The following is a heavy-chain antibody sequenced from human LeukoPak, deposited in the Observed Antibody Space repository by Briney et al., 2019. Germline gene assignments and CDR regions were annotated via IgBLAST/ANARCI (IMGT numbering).Heavy chain of an antibody. Sequence: GRSLRLSCAASGFTFSNYAMHWVRQAPGKGLEWVAVMSYDGSNKYYADSVKGRFTISRDNSQNTLYLQMNSLRIEDTAVYNCARGCGGDCYSFDYWGQGTLVTVSS. CDR1: GFTFSNYA. V-gene: IGHV3-30*04. CDR2: MSYDGSNK. D-gene: IGHD2-21*02. J-gene: IGHJ4*02. CDR3: ARGCGGDCYSFDY.